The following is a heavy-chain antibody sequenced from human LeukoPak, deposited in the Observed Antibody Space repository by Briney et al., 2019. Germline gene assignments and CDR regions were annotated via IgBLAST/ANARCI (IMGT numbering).Heavy chain of an antibody. CDR1: GFTFSSHV. J-gene: IGHJ4*02. CDR2: ISGSGDNT. V-gene: IGHV3-23*01. D-gene: IGHD3-10*01. Sequence: GGSLRLSCAASGFTFSSHVMSWVRQAPGKGLEWVSTISGSGDNTYYADSVKGRFTISRDNSKNTLYLQMNSLRAEDTAVYYCARVTYGSGTYGAFDYWGQGTLVTVSS. CDR3: ARVTYGSGTYGAFDY.